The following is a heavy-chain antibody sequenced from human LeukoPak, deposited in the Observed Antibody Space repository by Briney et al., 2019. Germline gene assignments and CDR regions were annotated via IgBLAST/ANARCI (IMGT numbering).Heavy chain of an antibody. CDR2: IIPIFGTA. V-gene: IGHV1-69*13. Sequence: ASVKVSCKASGGTFSSYAISWVRQAPGQGLEWMGGIIPIFGTANYAQKFQGRVTITADESTSTAYMELSSLRSEDTAVYYCARTPYYDSTPFDYWGQGTLVTVSS. CDR1: GGTFSSYA. D-gene: IGHD3-22*01. CDR3: ARTPYYDSTPFDY. J-gene: IGHJ4*02.